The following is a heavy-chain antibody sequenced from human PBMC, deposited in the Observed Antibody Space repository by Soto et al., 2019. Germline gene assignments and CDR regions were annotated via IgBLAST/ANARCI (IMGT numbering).Heavy chain of an antibody. CDR2: VNPSGGHT. CDR3: ARGGHVVVVTAALDY. J-gene: IGHJ4*02. V-gene: IGHV1-46*01. CDR1: GDTFSDYY. Sequence: QVQLMQSGAEVKKPGASVKVSCKASGDTFSDYYIHWVRQAPGQGLEWMGTVNPSGGHTTYSQHFLGRVTMNGETSTSTLNMELTSLTSEDTAVYYCARGGHVVVVTAALDYWGQGTLVTVSS. D-gene: IGHD2-21*02.